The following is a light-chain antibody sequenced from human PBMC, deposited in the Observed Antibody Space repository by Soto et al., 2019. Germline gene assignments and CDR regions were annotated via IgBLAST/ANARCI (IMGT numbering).Light chain of an antibody. Sequence: DIQMTQSPSSLSASVGDRVTITCRASRNIGTYLNWYQQKPGKAPKLLIYAASSLQSGVPSRFSGSGSGTDFTLTISSLQPEDFATYYCQQSYISPPAFGPGTKVDIK. J-gene: IGKJ3*01. CDR3: QQSYISPPA. V-gene: IGKV1-39*01. CDR2: AAS. CDR1: RNIGTY.